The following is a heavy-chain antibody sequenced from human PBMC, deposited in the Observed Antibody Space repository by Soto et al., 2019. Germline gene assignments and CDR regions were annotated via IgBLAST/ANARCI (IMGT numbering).Heavy chain of an antibody. V-gene: IGHV3-30*18. Sequence: QVQLVESGGGVVQPGRSRRLSCAASGFTFSSYAMHRVRQAPGKGLEWVAVISYDGSDKYYADSVKGRFTISRDNSKNTLNLQMNSLRADDTAVYYCAKALGELSPESYDYWGQGTLITVSS. J-gene: IGHJ4*02. CDR2: ISYDGSDK. D-gene: IGHD3-16*02. CDR1: GFTFSSYA. CDR3: AKALGELSPESYDY.